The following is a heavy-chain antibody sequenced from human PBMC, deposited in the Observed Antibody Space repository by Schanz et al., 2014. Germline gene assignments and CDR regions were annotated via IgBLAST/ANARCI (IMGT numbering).Heavy chain of an antibody. CDR2: VNPNRGDT. Sequence: QVHLVQSGSEVKKPGASVKVSCKASRYPFTAYYMHWVRQAPGQGLEWMGRVNPNRGDTNYAQKIQGRVTMTRGTSTSTAYMELSRLRSDDTAIYYGARDGQSSKGSSYYYYGMDVWGQGTTVTVSS. V-gene: IGHV1-2*06. CDR3: ARDGQSSKGSSYYYYGMDV. CDR1: RYPFTAYY. D-gene: IGHD6-13*01. J-gene: IGHJ6*02.